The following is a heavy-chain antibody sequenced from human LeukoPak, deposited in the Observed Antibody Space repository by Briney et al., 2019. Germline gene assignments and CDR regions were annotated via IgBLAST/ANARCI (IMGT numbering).Heavy chain of an antibody. CDR2: IYTSGST. J-gene: IGHJ5*02. Sequence: SETLSLTCTVSGGTISSYYWSWIRQPAGKGLEWIARIYTSGSTNYNPSLKSRVTMSVDTSKNQFSLKLSSVTAADTAVYYCARTGATMVRGVIFYWFDPWGQGTLVTVSS. D-gene: IGHD3-10*01. CDR1: GGTISSYY. V-gene: IGHV4-4*07. CDR3: ARTGATMVRGVIFYWFDP.